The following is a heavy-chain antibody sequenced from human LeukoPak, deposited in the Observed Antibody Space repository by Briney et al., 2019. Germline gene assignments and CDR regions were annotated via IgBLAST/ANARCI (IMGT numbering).Heavy chain of an antibody. J-gene: IGHJ4*02. CDR2: IIPILGIA. CDR1: GGTFSSYA. D-gene: IGHD3-10*01. CDR3: ARDSPPSPYGSRAMDY. V-gene: IGHV1-69*04. Sequence: SSVKVSCKASGGTFSSYAISWLRQAPAPGLEWMGRIIPILGIANYAQKFQGRVTITANKSTSTAYMELSSLRSEDTAVYYCARDSPPSPYGSRAMDYWGQGTLVTVSS.